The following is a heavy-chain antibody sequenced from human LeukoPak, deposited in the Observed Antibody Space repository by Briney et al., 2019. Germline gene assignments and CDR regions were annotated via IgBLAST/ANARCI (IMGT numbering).Heavy chain of an antibody. CDR3: ARRVGYSGYDFGYYFDY. V-gene: IGHV5-51*01. CDR2: IYPGDSDT. D-gene: IGHD5-12*01. CDR1: GYSFTSYW. J-gene: IGHJ4*02. Sequence: GESLKISCTGSGYSFTSYWIAWVRQTPGKGLEWMGIIYPGDSDTTYSPSFQGQVTFSADKSISTAYLQWSSLKASDTAMYYCARRVGYSGYDFGYYFDYWGQGTLVTVSS.